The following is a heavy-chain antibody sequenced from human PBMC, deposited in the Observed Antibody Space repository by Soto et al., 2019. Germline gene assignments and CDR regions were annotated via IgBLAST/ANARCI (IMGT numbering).Heavy chain of an antibody. D-gene: IGHD6-19*01. Sequence: ASVKVSCKASGYTFTGYYMHWVLQAPGQGLEWMGWINPNSGGTNYAQKFQGWVTMTRDTSISTAYMELSRLRSDDTAVYYCARGAQWLVPYYYGMDVWGQGTTVTVSS. CDR1: GYTFTGYY. V-gene: IGHV1-2*04. CDR3: ARGAQWLVPYYYGMDV. CDR2: INPNSGGT. J-gene: IGHJ6*02.